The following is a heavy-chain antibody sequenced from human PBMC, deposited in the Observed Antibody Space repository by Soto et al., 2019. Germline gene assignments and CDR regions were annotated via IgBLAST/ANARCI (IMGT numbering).Heavy chain of an antibody. D-gene: IGHD5-12*01. CDR2: IYPGDSDT. V-gene: IGHV5-51*01. Sequence: PGESLKISCKGSGYSFTSYWIGWVRQMPGKVLEGMGIIYPGDSDTRYSPSFQGQVTISADKSISTAYLQWSSLKASDTAMYYCARLYLHVDIVATIFGLYYGMYVWGKGTTVTVSS. CDR3: ARLYLHVDIVATIFGLYYGMYV. J-gene: IGHJ6*04. CDR1: GYSFTSYW.